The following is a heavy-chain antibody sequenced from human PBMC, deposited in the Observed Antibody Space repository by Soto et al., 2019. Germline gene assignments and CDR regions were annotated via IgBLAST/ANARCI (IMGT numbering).Heavy chain of an antibody. J-gene: IGHJ4*02. CDR2: IWYDGSNK. Sequence: GGSLRLSCAASGFTFSSYGMHWVRQAPGKGLEWVAVIWYDGSNKYYADSVKGRFTISRDNSKNTLYLQMNSLRAEDTAVYYCASGDDDYDILTGYPIIDYWGQGTLVTVSS. CDR3: ASGDDDYDILTGYPIIDY. D-gene: IGHD3-9*01. CDR1: GFTFSSYG. V-gene: IGHV3-33*01.